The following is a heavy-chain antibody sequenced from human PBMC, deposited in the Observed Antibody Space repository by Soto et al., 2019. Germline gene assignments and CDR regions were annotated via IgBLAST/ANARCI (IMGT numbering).Heavy chain of an antibody. V-gene: IGHV1-58*01. CDR2: IVVGSGNT. CDR1: GFTFTSSA. CDR3: AADGPQGGNLNYYYYYYGMDV. J-gene: IGHJ6*02. D-gene: IGHD2-15*01. Sequence: GXSVKVSCKASGFTFTSSAVQWVRQARGQRLEWIGWIVVGSGNTNYAQKFQERVTITRDMSTSTAYMELSSLRSEDTAVYYCAADGPQGGNLNYYYYYYGMDVWGQGTTVTVSS.